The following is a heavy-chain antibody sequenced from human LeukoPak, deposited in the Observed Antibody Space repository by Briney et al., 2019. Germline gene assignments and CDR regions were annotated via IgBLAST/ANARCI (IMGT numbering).Heavy chain of an antibody. V-gene: IGHV1-2*02. CDR3: ARERSSSGWYSRWFDP. J-gene: IGHJ5*02. CDR2: INPNSGGT. D-gene: IGHD6-19*01. CDR1: GYTFTGYY. Sequence: ASVKVSCKASGYTFTGYYLHWVRQAPGQGLEWMGWINPNSGGTNYAQKFQGRVTMTRDTSISTAYMELCRLRSDDTAVYYCARERSSSGWYSRWFDPWGQGTLVTVSS.